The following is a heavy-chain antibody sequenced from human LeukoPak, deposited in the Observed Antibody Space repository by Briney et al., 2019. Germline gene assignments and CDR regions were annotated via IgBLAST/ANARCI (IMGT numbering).Heavy chain of an antibody. V-gene: IGHV1-2*02. J-gene: IGHJ5*02. CDR3: ARDGSSSWSHWFDP. CDR2: INPKSGGT. D-gene: IGHD6-13*01. Sequence: ASVKVSCKASAYTFTDYYMHWVRQAPGQGLEWMGWINPKSGGTNYAQKFQGRVTMTRDTSISTAYMELSRLRSDDTAVYYCARDGSSSWSHWFDPWGQGTLVTVSS. CDR1: AYTFTDYY.